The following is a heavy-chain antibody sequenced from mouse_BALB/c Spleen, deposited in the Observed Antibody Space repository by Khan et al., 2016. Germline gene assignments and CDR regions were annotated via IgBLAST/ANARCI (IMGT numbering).Heavy chain of an antibody. J-gene: IGHJ3*01. CDR3: VRDREMAY. CDR1: GFSLTSYD. CDR2: IWTGGGT. Sequence: VQLQESGPGLVAPSQSLSITCTVSGFSLTSYDISWIRQPPGKGLEWLGVIWTGGGTNYNSAFMSRLSISKDNSKSQVFLKMNSLQTDDTAIYYCVRDREMAYWGQGTLVTVSA. V-gene: IGHV2-9-2*01.